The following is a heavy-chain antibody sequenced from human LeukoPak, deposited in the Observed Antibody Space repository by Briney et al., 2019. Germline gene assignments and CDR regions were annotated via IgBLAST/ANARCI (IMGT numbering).Heavy chain of an antibody. V-gene: IGHV4-61*02. CDR1: GGSISSGSYY. CDR3: ARDPYGDYGVLDY. Sequence: SETLSLTCTVSGGSISSGSYYWSWIRQPAGKGLEWIGRIYSSGSTNYNPSLKGRVTMSVDTSKNQFSLKLSSVTAADTAVYYSARDPYGDYGVLDYWGQGTLVTVSS. D-gene: IGHD4-17*01. J-gene: IGHJ4*02. CDR2: IYSSGST.